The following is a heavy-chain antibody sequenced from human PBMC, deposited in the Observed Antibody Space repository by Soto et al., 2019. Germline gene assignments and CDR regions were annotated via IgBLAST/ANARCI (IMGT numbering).Heavy chain of an antibody. Sequence: QVQLVESGGGVVQPGRSLRLSCAASGFTFRTYGMHWVRQAPGKGLEWVAVISNDGSEKYFADSVKGRFAISRDNSKNTLFLQMNSLRDDDTAVYYCAKYVYDTRWELPFDPWGQGTLVTVSS. D-gene: IGHD5-12*01. J-gene: IGHJ5*02. V-gene: IGHV3-30*18. CDR2: ISNDGSEK. CDR1: GFTFRTYG. CDR3: AKYVYDTRWELPFDP.